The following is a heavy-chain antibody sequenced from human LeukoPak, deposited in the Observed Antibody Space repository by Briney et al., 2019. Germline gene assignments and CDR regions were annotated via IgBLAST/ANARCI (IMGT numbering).Heavy chain of an antibody. D-gene: IGHD3-3*01. Sequence: ASVKVSCKASGYTFTSYGITWVRQAPGQGLEWMGWISAYNGNTNYAQKIQGRVTMTTDTSTSTAYMELRSLRSDDTAVYYCARGPLDYDFWSGYLPHNYFDYWGQGTLVTVSS. V-gene: IGHV1-18*01. CDR1: GYTFTSYG. J-gene: IGHJ4*02. CDR2: ISAYNGNT. CDR3: ARGPLDYDFWSGYLPHNYFDY.